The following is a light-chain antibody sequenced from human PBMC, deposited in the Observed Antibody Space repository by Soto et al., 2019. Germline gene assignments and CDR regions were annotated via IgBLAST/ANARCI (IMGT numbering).Light chain of an antibody. CDR3: QQYYSNPSS. V-gene: IGKV4-1*01. CDR1: QSVLYSSNNKNY. J-gene: IGKJ3*01. Sequence: DIVMTQSPDSLAVSLGERATINCKSSQSVLYSSNNKNYLAWYQQKPGQPPKLLIYWASTRESGVPERFSGSGSGTDFTLNISSLQAEDVACYYCQQYYSNPSSFGTGTKVDIK. CDR2: WAS.